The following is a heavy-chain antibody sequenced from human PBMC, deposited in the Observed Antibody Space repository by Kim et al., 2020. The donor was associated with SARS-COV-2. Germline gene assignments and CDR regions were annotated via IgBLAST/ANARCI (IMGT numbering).Heavy chain of an antibody. Sequence: GGSLRLSCAASGFTFSSYAMSWVRQAPGKGLEWVSAISGSGGSTYYADSVKGRFTISRDNSKNTLYLQMNSLRAEDTAVYYCAKDRSIEVRDIVVVPAAIVGMDVWGQGTTVTVSS. V-gene: IGHV3-23*01. CDR3: AKDRSIEVRDIVVVPAAIVGMDV. D-gene: IGHD2-2*02. CDR1: GFTFSSYA. J-gene: IGHJ6*02. CDR2: ISGSGGST.